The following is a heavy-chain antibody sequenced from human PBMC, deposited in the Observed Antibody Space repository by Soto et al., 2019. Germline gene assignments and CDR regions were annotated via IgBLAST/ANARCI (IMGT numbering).Heavy chain of an antibody. CDR1: GDSVSSNSAA. CDR2: TYYRSKWYN. CDR3: ARDRGYCSGGSCYSFRGYYYYYGMDV. Sequence: SQTLSLTCAISGDSVSSNSAAWNWIRQSPSRGLEWLGRTYYRSKWYNDYAVSVKSRITINPDTSKNQFSLQLNSVTPEDTAVYYCARDRGYCSGGSCYSFRGYYYYYGMDVWGQGTTVTVSS. D-gene: IGHD2-15*01. V-gene: IGHV6-1*01. J-gene: IGHJ6*02.